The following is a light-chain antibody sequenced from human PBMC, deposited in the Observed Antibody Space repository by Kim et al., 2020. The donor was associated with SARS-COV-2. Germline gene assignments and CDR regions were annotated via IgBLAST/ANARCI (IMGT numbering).Light chain of an antibody. Sequence: GQSIAISCTGTSSDIGAYNYVSWYQQHPGKAPKIMIFDVNNRPSGVSNRFSGSKSANTASLTISGLRPEDEAAYYCSSFTTSSTVVFGGGTKVTVL. CDR2: DVN. J-gene: IGLJ3*02. V-gene: IGLV2-14*03. CDR3: SSFTTSSTVV. CDR1: SSDIGAYNY.